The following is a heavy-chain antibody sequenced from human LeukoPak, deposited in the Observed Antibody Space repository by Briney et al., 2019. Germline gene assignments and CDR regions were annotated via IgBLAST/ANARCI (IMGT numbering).Heavy chain of an antibody. CDR3: ATVPGWLVAATTGDRFY. Sequence: GGSLRLSCAASGFTVSSNYRSWVRQAPGKGLEWGSVIYSAGSTYYADSVQGRFTISRENSKNRVYLHMNSLRADDTAVYFCATVPGWLVAATTGDRFYWGQGTLVTVSS. V-gene: IGHV3-66*01. CDR2: IYSAGST. J-gene: IGHJ4*02. CDR1: GFTVSSNY. D-gene: IGHD1-26*01.